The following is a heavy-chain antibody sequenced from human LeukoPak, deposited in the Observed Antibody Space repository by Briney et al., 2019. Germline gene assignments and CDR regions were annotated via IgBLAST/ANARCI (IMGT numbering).Heavy chain of an antibody. CDR1: GYTLTELS. CDR2: FDPEDGET. CDR3: ARGPSYGDYVPYYFDY. D-gene: IGHD4-17*01. V-gene: IGHV1-24*01. J-gene: IGHJ4*02. Sequence: ASVKVSCKVSGYTLTELSMHWVRQAPGKGLEWMGGFDPEDGETIYAQKFQGRVTITADESTSTAYMELSSLRSEDTAVYYCARGPSYGDYVPYYFDYWGQGTLVTVSS.